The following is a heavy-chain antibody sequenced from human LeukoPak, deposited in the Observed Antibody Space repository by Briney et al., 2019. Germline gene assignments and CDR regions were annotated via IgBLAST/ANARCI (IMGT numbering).Heavy chain of an antibody. CDR3: ARGAPDPYYDFWSGYGTLDP. J-gene: IGHJ5*02. CDR1: GGTFSSYA. CDR2: IIPIFGTA. D-gene: IGHD3-3*01. V-gene: IGHV1-69*05. Sequence: ASVKVSCKASGGTFSSYAISWVRQAPGQGLEWMGGIIPIFGTANYAQKFQGRVTITTDESTSTAYMELSSLRSEDTAVYYCARGAPDPYYDFWSGYGTLDPWGQGTLVTVSS.